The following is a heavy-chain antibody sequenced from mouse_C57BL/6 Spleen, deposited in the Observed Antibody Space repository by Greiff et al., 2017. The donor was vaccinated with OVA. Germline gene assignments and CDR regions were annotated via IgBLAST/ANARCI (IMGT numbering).Heavy chain of an antibody. Sequence: QVQLKQPGTELVKPGASVKLSCKASGYTFTSYWMHWVKQRPGQGLEWIGNINPSNGGTNYNEKFKSKATLTVDKSSSTAYMQLSSLTSEDSAVYYCARYGLLGYAMDYWGQGTSVTVSS. CDR1: GYTFTSYW. D-gene: IGHD3-1*01. CDR3: ARYGLLGYAMDY. J-gene: IGHJ4*01. CDR2: INPSNGGT. V-gene: IGHV1-53*01.